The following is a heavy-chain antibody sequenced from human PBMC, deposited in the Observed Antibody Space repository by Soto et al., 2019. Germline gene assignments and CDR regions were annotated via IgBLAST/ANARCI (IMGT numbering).Heavy chain of an antibody. Sequence: ASVKVSCKASGYTFTGYYMHWVRQAPGQGLEWMGWINPNSGGTNYAQKFQGRVTMTRDTSISTAYMELSRLRSDDTAVYYCARDFKVGYSSSSSRRPKPQYYYYYYGMDVWGQGTTVTVSS. D-gene: IGHD6-6*01. V-gene: IGHV1-2*02. CDR3: ARDFKVGYSSSSSRRPKPQYYYYYYGMDV. J-gene: IGHJ6*02. CDR2: INPNSGGT. CDR1: GYTFTGYY.